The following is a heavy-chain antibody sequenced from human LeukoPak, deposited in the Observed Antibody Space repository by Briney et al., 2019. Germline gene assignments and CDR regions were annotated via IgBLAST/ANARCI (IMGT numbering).Heavy chain of an antibody. Sequence: ASVKVSCKASGYIFTGYYMHWVRQAPGQGLEWMGWINPNSGGTNFAQKFHGRVTLTRDTSISTAYMELSRLRSDDTAAYFCARVDSGGDYWGQGTLVTVSS. CDR1: GYIFTGYY. D-gene: IGHD3-16*01. V-gene: IGHV1-2*02. CDR2: INPNSGGT. CDR3: ARVDSGGDY. J-gene: IGHJ4*02.